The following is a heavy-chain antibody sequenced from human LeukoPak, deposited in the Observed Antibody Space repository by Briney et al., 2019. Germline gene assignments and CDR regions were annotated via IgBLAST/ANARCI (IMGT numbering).Heavy chain of an antibody. Sequence: ASVKVSCKASGGTFSSYAISWVRQAPGQGLEWMGRIIPILGIANYAQKFQGRVTITADKSTSTAYMELSSLRSEDTAVYYCARAYDSSSWYGYWGQGTLVTVSS. D-gene: IGHD6-13*01. V-gene: IGHV1-69*04. CDR2: IIPILGIA. J-gene: IGHJ4*02. CDR1: GGTFSSYA. CDR3: ARAYDSSSWYGY.